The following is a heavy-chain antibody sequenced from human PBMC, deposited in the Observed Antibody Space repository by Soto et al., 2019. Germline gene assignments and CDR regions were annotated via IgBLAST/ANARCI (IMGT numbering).Heavy chain of an antibody. V-gene: IGHV4-61*01. J-gene: IGHJ4*02. Sequence: SENLSLTCTVSGGSVSSGSYYWSWIRQPPGKGLEWIGYIYYSGSTNYNPSLKSRVTISVDTSKNQFSLKLSSVTAADTAVYYCARDEGTDFDYWGQGTLVTVSS. CDR3: ARDEGTDFDY. CDR1: GGSVSSGSYY. D-gene: IGHD1-1*01. CDR2: IYYSGST.